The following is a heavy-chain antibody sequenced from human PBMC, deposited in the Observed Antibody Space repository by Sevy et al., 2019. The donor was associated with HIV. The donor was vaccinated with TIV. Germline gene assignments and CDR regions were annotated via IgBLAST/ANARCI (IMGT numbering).Heavy chain of an antibody. CDR1: GYTLTKLS. J-gene: IGHJ4*02. Sequence: ASVKVSCKVSGYTLTKLSMHWVRQAPGKGLEWMGGFDPEDGETLYAQKLQGRVIMTEDTSTDTAYMEVNSLRSEDTAVYYCATTKDYYENSGCPFDYWGQGTLVTVSS. CDR3: ATTKDYYENSGCPFDY. V-gene: IGHV1-24*01. CDR2: FDPEDGET. D-gene: IGHD3-22*01.